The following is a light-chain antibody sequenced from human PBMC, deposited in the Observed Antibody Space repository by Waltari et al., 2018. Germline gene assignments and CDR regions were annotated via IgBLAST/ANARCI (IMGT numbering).Light chain of an antibody. CDR2: EVS. V-gene: IGKV2-29*02. Sequence: EIVMTQTPLSLSVTPGQPAPIPCKSSQSLLHSDGKTYLYWYLQKPGQSPHPLFYEVSSRLSGVPDRFSGSGSGTDFTLKISRVEAEDVGVYYCMQGIHLYTFGQGTKLEIK. J-gene: IGKJ2*01. CDR1: QSLLHSDGKTY. CDR3: MQGIHLYT.